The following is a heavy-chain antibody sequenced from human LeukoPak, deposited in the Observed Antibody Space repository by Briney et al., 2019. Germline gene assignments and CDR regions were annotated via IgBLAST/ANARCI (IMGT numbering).Heavy chain of an antibody. Sequence: ASVKVSCKASGYTFTSYGISWVRQAPGQGLEWMGWISAYNGNTNYAQKFQGRVTMTRDTSTSTVYMELSSLRSEDTAVYYCARAAYFSDRYCSSTSCYEEAGYYFDYWGQGTLVTVSS. V-gene: IGHV1-18*01. CDR2: ISAYNGNT. J-gene: IGHJ4*02. D-gene: IGHD2-2*01. CDR1: GYTFTSYG. CDR3: ARAAYFSDRYCSSTSCYEEAGYYFDY.